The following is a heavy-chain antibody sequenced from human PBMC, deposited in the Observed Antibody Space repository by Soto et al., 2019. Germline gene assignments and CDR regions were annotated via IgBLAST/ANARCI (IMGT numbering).Heavy chain of an antibody. CDR3: ASSYLEGCSRSWRGHYYYYGMDV. J-gene: IGHJ6*02. D-gene: IGHD6-13*01. V-gene: IGHV1-18*01. CDR2: ISAYNGNT. Sequence: QVQLVQSGAEVKKPGASVKVSCKASGYTFTSYGISWVRQAPGQGLEWMGWISAYNGNTNYAQKLQGRVTMTTDTSTSTAYMGMRSRKSDDTAVYYCASSYLEGCSRSWRGHYYYYGMDVWGQGTTVTVSS. CDR1: GYTFTSYG.